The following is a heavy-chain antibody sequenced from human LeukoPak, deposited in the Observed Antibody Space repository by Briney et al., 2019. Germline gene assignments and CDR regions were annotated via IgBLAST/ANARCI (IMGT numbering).Heavy chain of an antibody. CDR3: ARGRITIFGVVITHFDY. V-gene: IGHV4-34*01. J-gene: IGHJ4*02. D-gene: IGHD3-3*01. CDR2: INHSGST. Sequence: SETLSLTCAVYGGSFSGYYWSWIRQPPGKGLEWIGEINHSGSTNYNPSLKSRVTISVDTSKNQFSLKLSSVTAADTAVYYRARGRITIFGVVITHFDYWGQGTLVTVSS. CDR1: GGSFSGYY.